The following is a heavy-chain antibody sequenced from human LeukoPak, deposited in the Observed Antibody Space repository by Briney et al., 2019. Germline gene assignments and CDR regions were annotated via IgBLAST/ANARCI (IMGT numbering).Heavy chain of an antibody. CDR2: INPNSGGT. CDR3: ARDGEEWEPPTFDY. D-gene: IGHD1-26*01. Sequence: ASVKVSCKASGYTFTGYYMHWVRQAPGQGREWMGRINPNSGGTNYAQKFQGRVTMTRDTSISTAYMELSRLRSDDTAVYYCARDGEEWEPPTFDYWGQGTLVTVSS. CDR1: GYTFTGYY. V-gene: IGHV1-2*06. J-gene: IGHJ4*02.